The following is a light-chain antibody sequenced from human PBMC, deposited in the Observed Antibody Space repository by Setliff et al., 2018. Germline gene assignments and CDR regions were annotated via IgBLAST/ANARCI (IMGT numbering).Light chain of an antibody. CDR2: DVT. V-gene: IGLV2-14*03. CDR1: RSDIGGYKY. J-gene: IGLJ1*01. CDR3: SAYTSSSTYV. Sequence: QSALTQPASVSGSPGQSITMSCSGTRSDIGGYKYVSWYQQHPGKAPKLIIYDVTNRPSEISNRFSGSKSGNSASLIISGLQAEDEADYYCSAYTSSSTYVFGTGTKVTVL.